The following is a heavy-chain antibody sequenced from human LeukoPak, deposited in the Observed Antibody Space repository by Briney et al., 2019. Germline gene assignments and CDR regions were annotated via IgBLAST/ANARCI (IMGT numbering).Heavy chain of an antibody. D-gene: IGHD3-3*01. J-gene: IGHJ6*03. V-gene: IGHV4-59*08. CDR2: IYYTGTT. CDR1: GDSISRYY. CDR3: ARVTISKGYYYMDV. Sequence: PSETLSLTCTVSGDSISRYYWSWIRQPPGKGLEWIGYIYYTGTTNYNPSLKSRVTISVDTSKNQFSLKLSSVTAADTAVYYCARVTISKGYYYMDVWGKGTTVTVSS.